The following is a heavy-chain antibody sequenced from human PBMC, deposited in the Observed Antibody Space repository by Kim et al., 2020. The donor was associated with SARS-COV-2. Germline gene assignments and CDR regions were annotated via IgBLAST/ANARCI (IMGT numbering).Heavy chain of an antibody. J-gene: IGHJ4*02. D-gene: IGHD3-22*01. Sequence: GESLKISCKGSGYSFTSYWIGWVRQMPGKGLEWMGIIYPGDSDTRYSPSFQGQVTISADKSISTAYLQWSSLKASDTAMYYCAAQPDYYDSSGYSMFDYWGQGTLVTVSS. CDR2: IYPGDSDT. V-gene: IGHV5-51*01. CDR1: GYSFTSYW. CDR3: AAQPDYYDSSGYSMFDY.